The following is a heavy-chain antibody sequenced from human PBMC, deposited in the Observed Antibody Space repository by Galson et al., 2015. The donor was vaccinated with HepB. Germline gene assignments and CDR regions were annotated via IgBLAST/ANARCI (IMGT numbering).Heavy chain of an antibody. CDR3: ASGLNGSGSYYRSQIYYYYYYMDV. J-gene: IGHJ6*03. CDR1: GGTFSSYA. CDR2: IIPILGIA. D-gene: IGHD3-10*01. V-gene: IGHV1-69*10. Sequence: SVKVSCKASGGTFSSYAISWVRQAPGQGLEWMGGIIPILGIANYAQKFQGRVTITADKSTSTAYMELSSLRSEDTAVYYCASGLNGSGSYYRSQIYYYYYYMDVWGKGTTVTVSS.